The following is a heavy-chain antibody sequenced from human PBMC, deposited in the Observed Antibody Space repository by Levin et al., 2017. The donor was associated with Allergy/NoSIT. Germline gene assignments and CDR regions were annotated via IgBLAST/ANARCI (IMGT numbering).Heavy chain of an antibody. CDR1: GFTFSIYG. CDR2: ISSDGSYI. J-gene: IGHJ6*03. V-gene: IGHV3-30*18. D-gene: IGHD3-10*01. Sequence: GESLKISCAASGFTFSIYGIYWVRQAPGKGLEWVAIISSDGSYISYADSVKGRITVSRDNSKNTLYLQMNSLRPEDTAVYYCTKGGDMDVWGKGTTVTVSS. CDR3: TKGGDMDV.